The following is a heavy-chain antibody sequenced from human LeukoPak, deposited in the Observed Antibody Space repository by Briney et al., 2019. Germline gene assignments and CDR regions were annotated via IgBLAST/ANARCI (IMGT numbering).Heavy chain of an antibody. V-gene: IGHV1-8*03. CDR2: MNPKSGNT. CDR1: GYTFTNYE. Sequence: ASVMVSCKASGYTFTNYEINWVRQATGQGLEWMGSMNPKSGNTIYAQKFHGRVTITRNTSISTAYMELSSLRSEDTAVYFCARGSPEWLSLDWIDPWGQGSLVTVSS. D-gene: IGHD3-3*01. CDR3: ARGSPEWLSLDWIDP. J-gene: IGHJ5*02.